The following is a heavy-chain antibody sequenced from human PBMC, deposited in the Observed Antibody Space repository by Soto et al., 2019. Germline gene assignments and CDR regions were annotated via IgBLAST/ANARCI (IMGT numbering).Heavy chain of an antibody. CDR3: ARAKGFYDSSGYYAFDY. D-gene: IGHD3-22*01. CDR1: GGSISSYY. Sequence: SETLSLTCTVSGGSISSYYWSWIRQPAGKGLEWIGRIYTSGSTNYNPSLKSRVTMSVDTSKNQFSLKLSSVTAADTAVYYCARAKGFYDSSGYYAFDYWGQGTLGNAPQ. V-gene: IGHV4-4*07. J-gene: IGHJ4*02. CDR2: IYTSGST.